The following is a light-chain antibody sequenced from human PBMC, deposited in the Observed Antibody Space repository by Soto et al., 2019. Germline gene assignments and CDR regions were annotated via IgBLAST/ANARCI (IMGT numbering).Light chain of an antibody. Sequence: DIQMTQSPSSLSASVGDRVTITCRASQGIGSWLAWYQQKAGKAPNLLIYGTSSLQTGVPSRFSGSGSGTDFTLTISSLQPEDFETYYCQQAFSFPRTFGQGTKVDIK. CDR2: GTS. J-gene: IGKJ1*01. V-gene: IGKV1-12*01. CDR3: QQAFSFPRT. CDR1: QGIGSW.